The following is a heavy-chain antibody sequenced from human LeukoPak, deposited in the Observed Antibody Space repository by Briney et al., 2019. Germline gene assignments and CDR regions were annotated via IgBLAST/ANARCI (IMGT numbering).Heavy chain of an antibody. V-gene: IGHV5-51*01. CDR1: GYSFTSYW. D-gene: IGHD6-13*01. CDR2: IYPGDSDT. J-gene: IGHJ4*02. Sequence: GESLKISCKGSGYSFTSYWIGWVRQMPGKGLEWMWMIYPGDSDTTYSPSFQGQVTISADKSIRTAYLQWSSLKASDTAMYYCARPLNSSSWDFDYWGQGTLVTVSS. CDR3: ARPLNSSSWDFDY.